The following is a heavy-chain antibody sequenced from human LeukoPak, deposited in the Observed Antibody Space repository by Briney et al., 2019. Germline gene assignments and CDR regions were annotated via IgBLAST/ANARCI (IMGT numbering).Heavy chain of an antibody. CDR2: ISGSGGST. D-gene: IGHD4-17*01. J-gene: IGHJ6*02. CDR3: AKGLTTVTHGYYYGMDV. V-gene: IGHV3-23*01. CDR1: GFTFSSYA. Sequence: GSLRLSCAASGFTFSSYAMSWVRQAPGKGLEWDSAISGSGGSTYYADSVKGRFTISRDNSKNTLYLQMNSLRAEDTAVYYCAKGLTTVTHGYYYGMDVWGQGTTVTVSS.